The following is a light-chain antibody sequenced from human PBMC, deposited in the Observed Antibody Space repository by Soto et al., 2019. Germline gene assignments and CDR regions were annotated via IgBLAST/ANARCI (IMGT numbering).Light chain of an antibody. J-gene: IGKJ5*01. CDR3: QQYSNWPT. V-gene: IGKV3-15*01. CDR2: GAS. Sequence: EIVMTQSPATLSVSPGARAPLSCRASQSVSRNLAWYPQRPGQAPRLLISGASTRATGIAARFSGSGSGREFTLTISSLRSEDSALYYCQQYSNWPTFGQGTRLEIK. CDR1: QSVSRN.